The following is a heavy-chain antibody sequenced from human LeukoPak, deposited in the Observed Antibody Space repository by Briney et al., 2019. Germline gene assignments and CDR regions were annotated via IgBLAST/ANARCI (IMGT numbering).Heavy chain of an antibody. Sequence: SETLSLTCTVSGGSISSYYWSWIRQPAGKGLEWIGRIYSSGSTNYNPSLKSRVTISVDTSKNQFSLKLSSVTAADTAVYYCARVVDCSSTSCYAESYMDVWGKGTTVTISS. CDR2: IYSSGST. CDR3: ARVVDCSSTSCYAESYMDV. V-gene: IGHV4-4*07. D-gene: IGHD2-2*01. J-gene: IGHJ6*03. CDR1: GGSISSYY.